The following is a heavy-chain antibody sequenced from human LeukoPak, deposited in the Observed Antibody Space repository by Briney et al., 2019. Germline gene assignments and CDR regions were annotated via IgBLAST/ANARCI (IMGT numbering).Heavy chain of an antibody. Sequence: SGGSLRLSCAASGFTFSSYAMTWVRQAPGKGLEWVSTISGSGDSTYFADSVKGRFTISRDNSKNTLYLQMDTLRAEDTAVYYCAKVRNYDSSAYYWNDAFDIWGQGTKVTVSS. CDR2: ISGSGDST. V-gene: IGHV3-23*01. CDR1: GFTFSSYA. D-gene: IGHD3-22*01. J-gene: IGHJ3*02. CDR3: AKVRNYDSSAYYWNDAFDI.